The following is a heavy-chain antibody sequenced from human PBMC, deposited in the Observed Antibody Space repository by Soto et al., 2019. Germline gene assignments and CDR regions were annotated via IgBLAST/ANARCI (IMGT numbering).Heavy chain of an antibody. CDR2: IQSGGTT. J-gene: IGHJ6*02. Sequence: EVQLVESGGGLVQPGGSLRLSCAASGFTVSSKYMTWVRQAPGQGLEWVSLIQSGGTTYYADSVKGRFTISRDTSENTLHLQMDSLRVEDTAVYYCARDDVLCDGGRCYGIPLDVWGQGTTVTVSS. CDR1: GFTVSSKY. CDR3: ARDDVLCDGGRCYGIPLDV. V-gene: IGHV3-66*01. D-gene: IGHD2-15*01.